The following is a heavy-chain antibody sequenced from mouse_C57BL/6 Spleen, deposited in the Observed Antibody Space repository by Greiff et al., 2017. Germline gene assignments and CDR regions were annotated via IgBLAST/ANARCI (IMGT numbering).Heavy chain of an antibody. Sequence: QVQLLQSGAELVRPGASVTLSCKASGYTFTDYELHWVKQTPVHGLEWIGAIDTETGGTDSNPKFKGKAILTADKSSSTAYMELRSLTSEDAAYYYCTSYDDGYYFDYWGQGTTLTVSS. CDR3: TSYDDGYYFDY. CDR1: GYTFTDYE. CDR2: IDTETGGT. V-gene: IGHV1-15*01. J-gene: IGHJ2*01. D-gene: IGHD2-4*01.